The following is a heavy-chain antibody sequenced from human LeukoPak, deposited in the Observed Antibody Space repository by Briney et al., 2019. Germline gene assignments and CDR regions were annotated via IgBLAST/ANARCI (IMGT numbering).Heavy chain of an antibody. CDR2: IYHSGST. CDR3: AGRGGRWQQLVRGAFDI. CDR1: GASISSSNW. Sequence: SETLSLTCAVPGASISSSNWWSWVRQPPGKGLEWIWEIYHSGSTNYNPSLNPSLKSRVTISVDTSKNQFSLKLSSVTAADTAVYYCAGRGGRWQQLVRGAFDIWGQGTMVTVSS. D-gene: IGHD6-13*01. J-gene: IGHJ3*02. V-gene: IGHV4-4*02.